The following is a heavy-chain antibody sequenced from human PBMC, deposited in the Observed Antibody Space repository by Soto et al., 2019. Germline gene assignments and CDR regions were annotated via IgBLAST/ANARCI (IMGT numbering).Heavy chain of an antibody. Sequence: QLLESGGGLVQPGESLRLSCAASGFTLSLFGMTWVRQAPGKGLEWVSSMKTDGRNYYGDSVKGRFTISIDNSENTLFHQMNSLRAEDTAVYYCAKPYGPLAFDYGGRGTLVTVS. CDR3: AKPYGPLAFDY. CDR1: GFTLSLFG. D-gene: IGHD3-10*01. V-gene: IGHV3-23*01. CDR2: MKTDGRN. J-gene: IGHJ4*02.